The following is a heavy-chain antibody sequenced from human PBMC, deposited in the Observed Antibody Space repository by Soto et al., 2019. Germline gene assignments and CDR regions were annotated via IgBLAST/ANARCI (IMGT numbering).Heavy chain of an antibody. V-gene: IGHV4-61*08. D-gene: IGHD2-2*01. Sequence: SDTLSVTWTVSGGSISRGGYYWSWIRQHPGKGLEWIGYIYYSGSTNYNPSLKSRVTISVDTSKNQFSLKLSSVTAADTAVYYCARAYCSSTSCHPSFGMDVWGQGTTVTVSS. CDR3: ARAYCSSTSCHPSFGMDV. J-gene: IGHJ6*02. CDR2: IYYSGST. CDR1: GGSISRGGYY.